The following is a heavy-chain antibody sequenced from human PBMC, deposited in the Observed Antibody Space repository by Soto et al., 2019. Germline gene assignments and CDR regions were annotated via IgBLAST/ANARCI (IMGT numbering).Heavy chain of an antibody. D-gene: IGHD3-3*01. CDR3: ARDLSYLEWNYYGMDV. CDR1: GGSLSSYY. CDR2: IYYSGST. J-gene: IGHJ6*02. V-gene: IGHV4-4*08. Sequence: PSETLSLTCPVSGGSLSSYYWSWLRQTPGKGLEWIGYIYYSGSTNYNPSLKSRVTITVDTSKNQFSLKLSSVTAADTAVYYCARDLSYLEWNYYGMDVWGQGTTVTV.